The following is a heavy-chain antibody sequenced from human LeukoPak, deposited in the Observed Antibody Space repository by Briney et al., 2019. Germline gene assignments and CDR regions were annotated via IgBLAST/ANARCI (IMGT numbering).Heavy chain of an antibody. Sequence: GASVKVSCKASGYTFTSYDINWVRQAPGQGLEWMGWISAYNGNTNYAQKLQGRVTMTTDTSTSTAYMEPRSLRSDDTAVYYCARVADFWSGYTGYYYMDIWGKGTTVTVSS. V-gene: IGHV1-18*01. CDR1: GYTFTSYD. CDR3: ARVADFWSGYTGYYYMDI. CDR2: ISAYNGNT. D-gene: IGHD3-3*01. J-gene: IGHJ6*03.